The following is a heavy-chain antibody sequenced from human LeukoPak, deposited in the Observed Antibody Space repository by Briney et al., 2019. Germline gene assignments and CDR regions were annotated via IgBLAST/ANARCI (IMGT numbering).Heavy chain of an antibody. D-gene: IGHD5/OR15-5a*01. CDR1: GYSFSGYY. CDR3: ARYRGSVRSWFDF. V-gene: IGHV1-2*02. J-gene: IGHJ4*02. CDR2: INPDSGGT. Sequence: ASVKVSCKASGYSFSGYYIHWVRQAPGQGLEWMGWINPDSGGTNYAQNFQGRVTMTRDTSISTAYMELSRLRSDDTAVYYCARYRGSVRSWFDFWGQGTLVTVSS.